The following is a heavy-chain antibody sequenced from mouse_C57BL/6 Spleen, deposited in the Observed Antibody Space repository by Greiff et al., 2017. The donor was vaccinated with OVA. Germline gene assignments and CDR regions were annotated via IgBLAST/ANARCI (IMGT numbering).Heavy chain of an antibody. CDR3: ARSFITTVVADY. CDR1: GYTFTSYW. V-gene: IGHV1-52*01. CDR2: IDPSDSET. D-gene: IGHD1-1*01. J-gene: IGHJ2*01. Sequence: QVQLQQPGAELVRPGSSVKLSCKASGYTFTSYWMNWVKQRPIQGLEWIGNIDPSDSETHYNQKFKDKATLTVDKSSSTAYMQLSSLTSEDSAVYYFARSFITTVVADYWGQGTTLTVSS.